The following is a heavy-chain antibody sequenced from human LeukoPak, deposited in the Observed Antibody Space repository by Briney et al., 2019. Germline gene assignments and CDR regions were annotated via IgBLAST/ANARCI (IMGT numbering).Heavy chain of an antibody. CDR1: GFTFSSYA. V-gene: IGHV3-23*01. J-gene: IGHJ4*02. CDR3: ASPGNGLAAAEYDY. CDR2: ISGSGGST. D-gene: IGHD6-13*01. Sequence: GGSLRLSCAASGFTFSSYAMSWVRQAPGKGLEWVSAISGSGGSTYYADSVKGRFTISRDNSKNTLYLQMNSLRAEDTAVYYCASPGNGLAAAEYDYWGQGTLVTVSS.